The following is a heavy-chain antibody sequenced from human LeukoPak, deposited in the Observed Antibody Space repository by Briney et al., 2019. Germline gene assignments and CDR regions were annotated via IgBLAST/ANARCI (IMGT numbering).Heavy chain of an antibody. CDR2: IYPRDGST. CDR1: GYSFTSNY. V-gene: IGHV1-46*01. J-gene: IGHJ4*02. Sequence: VASVKVSCTASGYSFTSNYIHWVRQAPGQGLEWMGMIYPRDGSTSYAQKFQGRVTVTRDTSTSTVHMELSGLRSEDTAVYYCARDQEAFDYWGQGTLVTVSP. CDR3: ARDQEAFDY.